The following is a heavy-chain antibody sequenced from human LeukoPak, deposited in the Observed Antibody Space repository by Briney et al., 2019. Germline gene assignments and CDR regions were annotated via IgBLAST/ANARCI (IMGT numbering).Heavy chain of an antibody. Sequence: GGSLRLSCAASGFTFSSNGMHWVRQAPDKGLECVAFIQNDGNNKKYADSVKGRFTISRDNSKNTLYLQMNSLRAEDTAVYYCARDWGTSSLYLVNWGQGTLVTVSS. J-gene: IGHJ4*02. CDR3: ARDWGTSSLYLVN. D-gene: IGHD6-6*01. CDR2: IQNDGNNK. V-gene: IGHV3-30*02. CDR1: GFTFSSNG.